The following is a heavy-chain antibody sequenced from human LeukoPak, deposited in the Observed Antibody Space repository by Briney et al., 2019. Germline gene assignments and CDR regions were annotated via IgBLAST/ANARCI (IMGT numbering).Heavy chain of an antibody. Sequence: PGGSLRLSCAASGFTFSNSAMSWVRQPPGKGLERIGEINHSGSTNYNPSLKSRVTISVDTSKNQFSLKLSSVTAADTAVYYCARGRITIFGVVTNLDYWGQGTLVTVSS. D-gene: IGHD3-3*01. CDR2: INHSGST. CDR3: ARGRITIFGVVTNLDY. CDR1: GFTFSNSA. V-gene: IGHV4-34*01. J-gene: IGHJ4*02.